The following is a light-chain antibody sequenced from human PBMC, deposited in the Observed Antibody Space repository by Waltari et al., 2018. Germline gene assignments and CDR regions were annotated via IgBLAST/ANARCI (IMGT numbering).Light chain of an antibody. V-gene: IGKV3-11*01. CDR3: QQGTTWL. CDR1: QGIGTY. Sequence: EIILTQSPVTLSLSPGDRATLSCRATQGIGTYLAWYQQKTGQAPRLLIYDASNRATGIPARFSGSGSGTDFTLTISSLEPEDFAVYHCQQGTTWLFGPGTKVEIK. CDR2: DAS. J-gene: IGKJ3*01.